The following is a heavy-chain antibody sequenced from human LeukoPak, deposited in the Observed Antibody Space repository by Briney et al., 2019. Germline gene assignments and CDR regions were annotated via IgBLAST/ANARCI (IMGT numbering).Heavy chain of an antibody. D-gene: IGHD5-24*01. Sequence: SETLSLTCTVSGGSINSHSYYWGWIRQPPGKGLEWIGSVYYDGTSYSNPSLQSRAAVFVDTSRDQFSLDLSFVTAADPALYYCVRHVSTNTGYFDSCGQGTLVSVSS. J-gene: IGHJ4*02. V-gene: IGHV4-39*01. CDR1: GGSINSHSYY. CDR3: VRHVSTNTGYFDS. CDR2: VYYDGTS.